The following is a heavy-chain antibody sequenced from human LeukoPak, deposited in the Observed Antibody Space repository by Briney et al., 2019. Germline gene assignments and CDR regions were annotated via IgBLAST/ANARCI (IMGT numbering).Heavy chain of an antibody. CDR1: GGSISSYY. CDR2: IYTSGST. V-gene: IGHV4-4*09. J-gene: IGHJ5*02. D-gene: IGHD1-26*01. CDR3: ASAPVVGATSFTWFDP. Sequence: SETLSLTCTVSGGSISSYYWSWIRQPPGKGLEWIGYIYTSGSTNYNPSLKSRVTISVDTSKNQFSLKLSSVTAADTAVYYCASAPVVGATSFTWFDPWGQGTLVTVSS.